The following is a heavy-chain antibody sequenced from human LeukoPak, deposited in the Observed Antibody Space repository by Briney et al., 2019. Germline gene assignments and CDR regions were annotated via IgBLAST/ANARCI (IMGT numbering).Heavy chain of an antibody. Sequence: ASVKVSCKASGYTFTGYYMHWVRQAPGQGLEWMGWINPNSGGTSYAQKFQGRVTMTRDTSISTAYMELSRLRSDDTAVYYCARTGMVRGVTLDYWGQGTLVTVSS. CDR1: GYTFTGYY. V-gene: IGHV1-2*02. CDR3: ARTGMVRGVTLDY. CDR2: INPNSGGT. D-gene: IGHD3-10*01. J-gene: IGHJ4*02.